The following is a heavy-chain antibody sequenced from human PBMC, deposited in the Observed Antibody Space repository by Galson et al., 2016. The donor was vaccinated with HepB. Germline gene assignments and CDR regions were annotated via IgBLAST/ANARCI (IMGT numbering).Heavy chain of an antibody. D-gene: IGHD5-24*01. CDR2: IYHTGTT. CDR3: AKIREGYLPLDGFDV. J-gene: IGHJ3*01. CDR1: GGPLSGYY. V-gene: IGHV4-34*01. Sequence: SETLSLTCAVYGGPLSGYYWSWIRQSPGKGLEWIGEIYHTGTTNYNPSLKSRVTISVDTSKNWFSLRLSSVTAADTAVYYRAKIREGYLPLDGFDVWGRGTMVTVSS.